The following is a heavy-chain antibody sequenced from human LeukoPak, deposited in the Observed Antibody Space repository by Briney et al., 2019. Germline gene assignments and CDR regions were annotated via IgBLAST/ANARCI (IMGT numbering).Heavy chain of an antibody. CDR2: IRSKAYGGTT. D-gene: IGHD6-6*01. CDR3: TSRTSGIAARQADY. V-gene: IGHV3-49*03. J-gene: IGHJ4*02. CDR1: GFTFGDYA. Sequence: PGGSLRLSCTASGFTFGDYAMSWFRQAPGKGLEWVGFIRSKAYGGTTEYAASVKGRFTISRDDSKSIAYLQMNSLKTEDTAVYYCTSRTSGIAARQADYWGQGTLVTVSS.